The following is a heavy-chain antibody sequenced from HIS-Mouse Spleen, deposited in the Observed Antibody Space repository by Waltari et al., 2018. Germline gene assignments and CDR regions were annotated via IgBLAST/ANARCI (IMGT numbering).Heavy chain of an antibody. CDR3: ARTTTVTTCAFDI. Sequence: EVQLVQSGAEVKKPGESRKISCKGSGYSFTRYWIGWVRQMPGKGLEWLGIIYPGDSDTRYSPSFQGQVTISADKSISTAYLQWSSLKASDTAMYYCARTTTVTTCAFDIWGQGTMVTVSS. V-gene: IGHV5-51*03. CDR2: IYPGDSDT. D-gene: IGHD4-17*01. CDR1: GYSFTRYW. J-gene: IGHJ3*02.